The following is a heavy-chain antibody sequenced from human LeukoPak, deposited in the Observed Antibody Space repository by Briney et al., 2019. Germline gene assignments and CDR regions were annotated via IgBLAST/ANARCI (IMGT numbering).Heavy chain of an antibody. CDR1: GYTITTYT. V-gene: IGHV7-4-1*02. J-gene: IGHJ4*02. CDR3: ARDRSGYDY. CDR2: INTKTGNP. D-gene: IGHD6-25*01. Sequence: ASVKVSCKASGYTITTYTMNWVRQAPGQGLEWMGWINTKTGNPTYAQGFSGRFVFSLDTSVSTAYLQINSLKAEDTALYYCARDRSGYDYWGQGTLVTVSS.